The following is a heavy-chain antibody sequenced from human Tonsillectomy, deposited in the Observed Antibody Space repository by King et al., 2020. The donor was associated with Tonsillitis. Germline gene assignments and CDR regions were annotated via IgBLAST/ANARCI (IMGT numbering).Heavy chain of an antibody. CDR1: GGSVSSGYYY. V-gene: IGHV4-61*01. J-gene: IGHJ4*02. Sequence: VQLQESGPGLVKPSETLSLTCTVSGGSVSSGYYYWSWIRQPPGKGLEWIGYIYYSGSTNYNPSLKSRVSISVDTSKNQFSLKLSSVTAADTAVYYCARMWEWIPDYWGQGTLFTVSS. D-gene: IGHD1-26*01. CDR3: ARMWEWIPDY. CDR2: IYYSGST.